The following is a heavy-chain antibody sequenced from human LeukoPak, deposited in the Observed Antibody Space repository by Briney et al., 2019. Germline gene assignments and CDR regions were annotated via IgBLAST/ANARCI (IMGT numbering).Heavy chain of an antibody. D-gene: IGHD6-13*01. Sequence: ASVKVSCKASGYTFTSYGISWVRQAPGQGLEWMRWISAYNGNTNYAQKLQGRVTMTTDTSTSTAYMELRSLRSDDTAVYYCARESGDSSSWSSYYYYYYGMDVWGQGTTVTVSS. V-gene: IGHV1-18*01. CDR2: ISAYNGNT. J-gene: IGHJ6*02. CDR3: ARESGDSSSWSSYYYYYYGMDV. CDR1: GYTFTSYG.